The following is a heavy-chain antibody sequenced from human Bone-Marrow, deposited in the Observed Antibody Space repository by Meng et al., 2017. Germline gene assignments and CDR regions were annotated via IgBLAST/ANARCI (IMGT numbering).Heavy chain of an antibody. CDR3: ARDEDISAAGKLFGDY. D-gene: IGHD6-13*01. J-gene: IGHJ4*02. CDR2: INPKSGDT. V-gene: IGHV1-2*06. Sequence: QGQRGRAAAEVKKPGAAGKGSCKASGYTFPDYWLHWVRRAPGQGLEWMGRINPKSGDTHYAQRFQGRVTMTGDTSISTAYMELSGLRSDDTAMYYCARDEDISAAGKLFGDYWGQGTLVTVSS. CDR1: GYTFPDYW.